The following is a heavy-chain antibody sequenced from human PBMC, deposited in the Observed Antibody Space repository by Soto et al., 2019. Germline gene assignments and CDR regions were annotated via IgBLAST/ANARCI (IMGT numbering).Heavy chain of an antibody. V-gene: IGHV3-7*01. D-gene: IGHD6-6*01. J-gene: IGHJ6*02. CDR2: IKQDGSEK. Sequence: EVQLVESGGGLVQPGGSLRLSCAASGFTFSSYWMSWVRQAPGKGLEWVANIKQDGSEKYYVDSVKGRFTISRDNAKNSLYLRMNSLRAEDTAVYYCASSIAARPLTILYYYYYYGMDVWGQGTTVTVSS. CDR3: ASSIAARPLTILYYYYYYGMDV. CDR1: GFTFSSYW.